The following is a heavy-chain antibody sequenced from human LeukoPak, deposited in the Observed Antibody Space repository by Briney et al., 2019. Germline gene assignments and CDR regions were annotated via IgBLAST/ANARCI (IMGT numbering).Heavy chain of an antibody. D-gene: IGHD6-13*01. Sequence: SETLSLTCTVSGGSISSSSYYWGWIRQPPGKGLEWIGSIYYSGSTYYNPSLKSRVTISVDTSKNQFSLKLSSVTAADTAVYYCARGPFSSSSWYRIDWFDPWGQGTLVTVSS. V-gene: IGHV4-39*01. CDR2: IYYSGST. J-gene: IGHJ5*02. CDR1: GGSISSSSYY. CDR3: ARGPFSSSSWYRIDWFDP.